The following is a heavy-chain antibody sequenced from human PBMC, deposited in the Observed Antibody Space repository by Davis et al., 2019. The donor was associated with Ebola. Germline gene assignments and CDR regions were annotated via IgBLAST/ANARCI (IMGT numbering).Heavy chain of an antibody. CDR3: ARGTAAANIKYNWFDP. CDR2: ISSSGSTI. D-gene: IGHD6-13*01. J-gene: IGHJ5*02. V-gene: IGHV3-48*03. CDR1: GFTFSSYE. Sequence: GESLKISCAASGFTFSSYEMNWVRQAPGKGLEWVSYISSSGSTIYYADSVKGRFTISRDNSKNTLYLQMNSLRAEDTAVYYCARGTAAANIKYNWFDPWGQGTLITASS.